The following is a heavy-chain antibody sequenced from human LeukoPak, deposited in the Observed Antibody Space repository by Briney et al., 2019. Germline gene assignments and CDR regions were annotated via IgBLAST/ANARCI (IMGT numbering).Heavy chain of an antibody. J-gene: IGHJ4*02. CDR3: ARARRSSGWYAFDY. CDR2: IYTSGST. Sequence: PSETLSPTCTVSGDSVSSSSYYWSWIRQPAGKGLEWIGRIYTSGSTNYNPSLKSRVTMSVDTSKNQFSLKLSSVTAADTAVYYCARARRSSGWYAFDYCGQRTLVTVSS. CDR1: GDSVSSSSYY. V-gene: IGHV4-61*02. D-gene: IGHD6-19*01.